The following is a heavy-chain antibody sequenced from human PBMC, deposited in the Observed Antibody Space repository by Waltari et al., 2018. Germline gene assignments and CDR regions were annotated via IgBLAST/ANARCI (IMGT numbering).Heavy chain of an antibody. J-gene: IGHJ6*03. Sequence: EVQLLESGGGLVQLGGSLRLSCAASGVSFSTYVISLVREAPGKGVEGVSLSTGDGSRIQYAGSVKGRFTISRDNSKNTLYLQMNSLRVEDMAVYYCAKEGYFYMDVWGNGTTVTVSS. CDR2: STGDGSRI. CDR3: AKEGYFYMDV. V-gene: IGHV3-23*03. CDR1: GVSFSTYV.